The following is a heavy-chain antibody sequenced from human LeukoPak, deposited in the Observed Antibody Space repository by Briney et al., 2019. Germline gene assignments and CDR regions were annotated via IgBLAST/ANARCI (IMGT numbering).Heavy chain of an antibody. J-gene: IGHJ6*02. CDR2: ITPDGSGK. CDR1: GFSFRDYW. D-gene: IGHD2-21*02. CDR3: ARWSDCGGDCYESVYYGMDV. V-gene: IGHV3-7*01. Sequence: PTGGSLRLSCAASGFSFRDYWMSWVRQAPGKGLEWVADITPDGSGKTYVDSVKGRFTISRDNAKNTLYLQMNSLRAEDTAVYYCARWSDCGGDCYESVYYGMDVWGQGTTVTVSS.